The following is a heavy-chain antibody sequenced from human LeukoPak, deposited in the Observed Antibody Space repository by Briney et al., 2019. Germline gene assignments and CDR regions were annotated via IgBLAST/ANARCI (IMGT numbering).Heavy chain of an antibody. CDR1: GGSISSYY. CDR2: IYTSGTT. CDR3: ARAGDFWSGYPSRNYMDV. D-gene: IGHD3-3*01. Sequence: PSETLSLTCTVSGGSISSYYWSWIRQPAGKGLEWIGRIYTSGTTNYNPSLKSRVTMSVDTSKKQFSLKLSSVTAADTAVYYCARAGDFWSGYPSRNYMDVWGKGTTVTVSS. V-gene: IGHV4-4*07. J-gene: IGHJ6*03.